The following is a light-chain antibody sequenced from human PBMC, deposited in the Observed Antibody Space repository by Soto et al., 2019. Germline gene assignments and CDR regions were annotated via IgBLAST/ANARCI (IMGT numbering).Light chain of an antibody. V-gene: IGKV3-15*01. CDR3: QQYNKWPPLT. CDR2: GAS. CDR1: QAVSSN. J-gene: IGKJ4*01. Sequence: EVVMTQSPATLSVSPGEGATLSCRASQAVSSNLAWYQQKPGQAPRLLIYGASTRATGIPARFSGSGSGTEFTLTISSLQSEDSAVYYCQQYNKWPPLTFGGGTKVEIK.